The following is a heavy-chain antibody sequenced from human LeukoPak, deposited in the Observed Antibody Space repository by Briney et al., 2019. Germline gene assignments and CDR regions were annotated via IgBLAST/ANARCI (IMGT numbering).Heavy chain of an antibody. CDR1: GGSLSSYY. CDR3: ARGPGYCSGGSCSIRAPFDY. D-gene: IGHD2-15*01. Sequence: SETLSLTCTVSGGSLSSYYWSWIRQPPGKGLEWIGYIYYRGNTNYNPSLKSRVTISVDTSKNQFSLKLSSVTAADTAVYYCARGPGYCSGGSCSIRAPFDYWGQGTLVTVSS. J-gene: IGHJ4*02. CDR2: IYYRGNT. V-gene: IGHV4-59*01.